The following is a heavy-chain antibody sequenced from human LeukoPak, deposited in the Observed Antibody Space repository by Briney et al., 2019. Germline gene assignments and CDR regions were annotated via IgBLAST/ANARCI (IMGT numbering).Heavy chain of an antibody. CDR3: ARAAGIAVAGSFDY. CDR1: DGSITSYH. V-gene: IGHV4-4*02. Sequence: SETLSLTCSVSDGSITSYHWSWVRQPPGKGLEWIGEIYHSGSTNYNPSLKSRVTISVDKSKNQFSLKLSSVTAADTAVYYCARAAGIAVAGSFDYWGQGTLVTVSS. D-gene: IGHD6-19*01. J-gene: IGHJ4*02. CDR2: IYHSGST.